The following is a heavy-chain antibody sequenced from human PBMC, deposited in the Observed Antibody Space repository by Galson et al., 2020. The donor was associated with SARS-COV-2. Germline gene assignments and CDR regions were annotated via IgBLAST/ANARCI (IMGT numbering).Heavy chain of an antibody. V-gene: IGHV4-34*01. CDR3: ARSLRWLVNVDY. CDR2: INHSGST. D-gene: IGHD6-19*01. CDR1: GGSFSGYY. Sequence: SETLSLTCAVYGGSFSGYYWSWIRQPPGKGLEWIGEINHSGSTNYNPSLKSRVTISVDTSKNQFSLKLSSVTAADTAVYYCARSLRWLVNVDYWGQGTLVTVSS. J-gene: IGHJ4*02.